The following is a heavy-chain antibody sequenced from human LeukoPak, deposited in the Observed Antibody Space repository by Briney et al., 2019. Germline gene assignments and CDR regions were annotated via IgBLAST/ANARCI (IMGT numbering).Heavy chain of an antibody. CDR1: GFTVSSNY. V-gene: IGHV3-53*01. CDR2: IYSGGST. J-gene: IGHJ4*02. D-gene: IGHD3-22*01. Sequence: GGSLRLSCAASGFTVSSNYMSWVRQAPGKGLEWVSVIYSGGSTYYADSVKGRFTISRDNSKNTLYLQMNSLRAEDTAVYYCASWGDYYDSSGYYSEPRFDYWGQGTLVTVSS. CDR3: ASWGDYYDSSGYYSEPRFDY.